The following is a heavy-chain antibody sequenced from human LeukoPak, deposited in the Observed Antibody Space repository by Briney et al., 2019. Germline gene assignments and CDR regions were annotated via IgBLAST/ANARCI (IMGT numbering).Heavy chain of an antibody. CDR3: AREARFGEDYYYYMDV. J-gene: IGHJ6*03. V-gene: IGHV1-69*13. CDR2: IIPIFGTA. D-gene: IGHD3-10*01. CDR1: GGTFSSYA. Sequence: EASVKVSCKASGGTFSSYATSWVRQAPGQGLEWMGGIIPIFGTANYAQKFQGRVTITADESTSTAYMELSSLRSEDTAVYYCAREARFGEDYYYYMDVWGKGTTVTVSS.